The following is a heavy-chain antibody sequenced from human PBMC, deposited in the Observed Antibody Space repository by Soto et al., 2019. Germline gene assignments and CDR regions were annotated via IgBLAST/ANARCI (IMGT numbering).Heavy chain of an antibody. J-gene: IGHJ6*02. Sequence: GGSLRLSCAASGFIFSKYTMNWVRQAPGKGLEWVSYISSSSSTMYYADSVKGRFTISRDNAKNSLYLQMNSLRDDDTAVYYCARDQEWSGYWGAAYYGMDVWGQGTKVTVS. CDR3: ARDQEWSGYWGAAYYGMDV. CDR2: ISSSSSTM. D-gene: IGHD3-3*01. CDR1: GFIFSKYT. V-gene: IGHV3-48*02.